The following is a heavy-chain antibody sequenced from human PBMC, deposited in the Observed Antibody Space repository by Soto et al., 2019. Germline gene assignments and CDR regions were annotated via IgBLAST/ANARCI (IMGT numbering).Heavy chain of an antibody. D-gene: IGHD3-22*01. CDR2: IWYDASNK. CDR3: ARHRSDYYDSSCYYTLGY. V-gene: IGHV3-33*01. J-gene: IGHJ4*02. Sequence: VASVRLCCAASGFTFMSYGMHWVRQAPGKGLEWVAVIWYDASNKYYADSVKGRFTISRDNSMNTLYLQMNSLRAEDTAVYYCARHRSDYYDSSCYYTLGYWGQGTLVTVSS. CDR1: GFTFMSYG.